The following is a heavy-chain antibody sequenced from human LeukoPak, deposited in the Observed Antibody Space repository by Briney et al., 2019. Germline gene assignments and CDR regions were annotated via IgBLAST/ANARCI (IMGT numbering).Heavy chain of an antibody. CDR3: AKGTIYGSGSYYDY. CDR1: GFTFDDYG. Sequence: PGGSLRLSCAASGFTFDDYGMSWVRQAPGKGLEWVSGINWSADSTGYVDSVKGRFTISRDNAKNSLYLQMNSLRAEDMALYYCAKGTIYGSGSYYDYWGQGTLVTVSS. J-gene: IGHJ4*02. CDR2: INWSADST. V-gene: IGHV3-20*04. D-gene: IGHD3-10*01.